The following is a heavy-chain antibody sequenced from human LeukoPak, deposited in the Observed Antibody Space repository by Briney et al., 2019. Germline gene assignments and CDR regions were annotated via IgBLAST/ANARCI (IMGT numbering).Heavy chain of an antibody. CDR3: VKDGDSSGWYGALYNWFDP. J-gene: IGHJ5*02. Sequence: GGSLRLSCSASGFTFSSYAMHWVRQAPGKGLEYVSAISSNGGSTYYADSVKGRFTISRDNSKNALYLQMSSLRAEDTAVYYCVKDGDSSGWYGALYNWFDPWGQGTLVTVSS. CDR2: ISSNGGST. D-gene: IGHD6-19*01. CDR1: GFTFSSYA. V-gene: IGHV3-64D*06.